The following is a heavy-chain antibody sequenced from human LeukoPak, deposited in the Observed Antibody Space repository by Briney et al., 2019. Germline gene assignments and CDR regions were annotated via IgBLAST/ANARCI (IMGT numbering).Heavy chain of an antibody. V-gene: IGHV3-23*01. D-gene: IGHD2-15*01. CDR2: MSGSGGST. CDR3: AKDRWTARYFDY. CDR1: EFTFSSYA. J-gene: IGHJ4*02. Sequence: GGSLRLSCAASEFTFSSYAMNWVRQAPGKGLEWVSAMSGSGGSTYYADSVKGRFTISRDNSKNTLYLQMNSLRAEDTAVYYCAKDRWTARYFDYWGQGTLVTVSS.